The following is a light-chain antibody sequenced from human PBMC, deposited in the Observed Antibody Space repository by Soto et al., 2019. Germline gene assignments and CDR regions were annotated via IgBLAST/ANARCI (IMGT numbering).Light chain of an antibody. CDR1: QTSRNF. J-gene: IGKJ4*01. V-gene: IGKV1-39*01. CDR2: TSS. Sequence: DIQITQSPSTLSASGVPAISITCRKSQTSRNFLHWYQWRPGQGPRLLIYTSSTLQSGVPSRFGGAGSGTEFTLTISGMQPEDFATYFCQRSSDTLITFGGGTKVDIK. CDR3: QRSSDTLIT.